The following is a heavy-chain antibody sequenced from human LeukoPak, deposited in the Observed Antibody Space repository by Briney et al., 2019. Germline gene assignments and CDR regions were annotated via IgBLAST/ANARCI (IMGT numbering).Heavy chain of an antibody. CDR2: INPNSGGT. J-gene: IGHJ4*02. CDR1: GYTFTGYY. Sequence: EASVKASCKASGYTFTGYYMHWVRQAPGQGLEWMGWINPNSGGTNYAQNFQGRVTMTRDTSISTAYTEVSRLRSDDTAVYYCAREDSSGYDYWGQGTLVTVSS. CDR3: AREDSSGYDY. D-gene: IGHD3-22*01. V-gene: IGHV1-2*02.